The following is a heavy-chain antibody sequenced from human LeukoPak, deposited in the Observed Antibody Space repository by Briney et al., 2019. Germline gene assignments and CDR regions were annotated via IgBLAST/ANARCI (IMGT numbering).Heavy chain of an antibody. CDR3: ARDAQVSTTPFGY. D-gene: IGHD1-26*01. J-gene: IGHJ4*02. CDR2: INPSGGST. Sequence: ASVKVSCKASGYTFTSYYMHWVRQAPGQGLEWMGIINPSGGSTSYAQKFQGRVTMTRDTSTGTVYVELSSPRSEDTAVYYCARDAQVSTTPFGYWGQGTLVTVSS. CDR1: GYTFTSYY. V-gene: IGHV1-46*01.